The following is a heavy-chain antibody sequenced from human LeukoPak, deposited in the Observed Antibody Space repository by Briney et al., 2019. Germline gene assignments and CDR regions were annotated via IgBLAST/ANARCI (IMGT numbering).Heavy chain of an antibody. CDR1: GYTFTIYG. V-gene: IGHV1-3*01. D-gene: IGHD6-13*01. J-gene: IGHJ4*02. CDR2: INAGNGNT. CDR3: ARDSAAADNSLYY. Sequence: ASVKVSCKTSGYTFTIYGMHWVRQAPRQSPEWMGWINAGNGNTKSSQTYQDRVTLTRDTSASTAYMELSSLRSEDTAVYYCARDSAAADNSLYYWGQGTLVTVSS.